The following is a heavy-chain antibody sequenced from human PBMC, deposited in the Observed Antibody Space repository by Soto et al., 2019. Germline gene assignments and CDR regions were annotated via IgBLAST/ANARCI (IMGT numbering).Heavy chain of an antibody. CDR1: GYTFTSYG. CDR3: GRDFHCSGGSCYSNNVDY. Sequence: GASVKVSCKASGYTFTSYGISWVRQAPGQGLEWMGWISAYNGNTNYAQKLQGRVTMTTDTSTSTAYMELRSLRSDDTAVYYCGRDFHCSGGSCYSNNVDYWGQGTLVTVSS. V-gene: IGHV1-18*01. CDR2: ISAYNGNT. J-gene: IGHJ4*02. D-gene: IGHD2-15*01.